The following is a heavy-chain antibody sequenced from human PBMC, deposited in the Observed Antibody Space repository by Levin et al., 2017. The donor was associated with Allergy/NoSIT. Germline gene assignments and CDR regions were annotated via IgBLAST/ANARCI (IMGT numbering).Heavy chain of an antibody. CDR1: GNTFTGHY. V-gene: IGHV1-2*02. CDR3: ARDRGILARGNSFDI. D-gene: IGHD3-10*01. Sequence: GESLKISCKPSGNTFTGHYIHWVRQAPGKGLEWMGWIDPKSGGSTSPQRFQGRVTMTRDTSITTVYMELSRLTSGDTAVYYCARDRGILARGNSFDIWGQGTRVTVSS. J-gene: IGHJ3*02. CDR2: IDPKSGGS.